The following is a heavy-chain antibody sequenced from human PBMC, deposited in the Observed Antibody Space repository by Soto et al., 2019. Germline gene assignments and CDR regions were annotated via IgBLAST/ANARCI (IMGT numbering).Heavy chain of an antibody. CDR1: GYTFTSYD. CDR3: ARERVAVAGSYFQH. D-gene: IGHD6-19*01. J-gene: IGHJ1*01. CDR2: MNPNSGNT. Sequence: QVQLVQSGAEVKKPGASVKVSCKASGYTFTSYDINWVRQATGQGLEWMGWMNPNSGNTGYAQKFQGSVTMTSSTSISTSYMELSSLRSEDTAVYYCARERVAVAGSYFQHWGQGTLVTVSS. V-gene: IGHV1-8*01.